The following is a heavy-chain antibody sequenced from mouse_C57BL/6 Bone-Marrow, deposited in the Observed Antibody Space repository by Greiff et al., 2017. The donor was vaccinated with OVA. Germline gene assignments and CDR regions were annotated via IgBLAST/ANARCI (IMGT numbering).Heavy chain of an antibody. Sequence: EVKLVESGGGLVQPGGSLKLSCAASGFTFSDYGMAWVRQAPRKGPEWVAFISNLAYSIYYADTVTGGFTISRENAKNTLYLEMSSLRSEDTAMYYCARYYGNYGPYAMDYWGQGTSVTVSS. CDR1: GFTFSDYG. D-gene: IGHD2-1*01. CDR2: ISNLAYSI. V-gene: IGHV5-15*04. J-gene: IGHJ4*01. CDR3: ARYYGNYGPYAMDY.